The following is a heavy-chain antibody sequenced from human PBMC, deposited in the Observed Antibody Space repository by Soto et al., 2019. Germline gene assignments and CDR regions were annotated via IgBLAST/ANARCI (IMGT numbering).Heavy chain of an antibody. CDR3: AKEIEYYDFWSGWLPDGMDV. Sequence: SLRLSCAASGFTFSSYAMSWVRQAPGKGLEWVSAISGSGGSTYYADSVKGRFTISRDNSKNTLYLQMNSLRAEDTAVYYCAKEIEYYDFWSGWLPDGMDVWGQGTTVTVSS. CDR2: ISGSGGST. V-gene: IGHV3-23*01. CDR1: GFTFSSYA. J-gene: IGHJ6*02. D-gene: IGHD3-3*01.